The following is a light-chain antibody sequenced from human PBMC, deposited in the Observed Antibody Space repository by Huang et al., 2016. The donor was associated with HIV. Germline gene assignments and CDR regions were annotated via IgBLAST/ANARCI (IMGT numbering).Light chain of an antibody. CDR1: QNVNRN. CDR2: GAS. Sequence: DIVMTQSPATLSVSLGERVILSCRTSQNVNRNVAWYQHKPGQVPRLVIHGASTRATGVSGRFRGSGSGTEFTLTISSLQAEDFALYYCQHYNNWPPWTFGQGTKLEIK. CDR3: QHYNNWPPWT. J-gene: IGKJ1*01. V-gene: IGKV3-15*01.